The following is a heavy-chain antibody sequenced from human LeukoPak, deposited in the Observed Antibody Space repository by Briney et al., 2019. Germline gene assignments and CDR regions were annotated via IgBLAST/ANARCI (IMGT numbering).Heavy chain of an antibody. J-gene: IGHJ5*02. CDR3: ARQYCSGGSCYSP. Sequence: GASVKVSCKASGYTSTSYAMHWVRQAPGQRLEWMGWINAGNGNTKYSQKFQGRVTITRDTSASTAYMELSSLRSEDTAVYYCARQYCSGGSCYSPWGQGTLVTVSS. V-gene: IGHV1-3*01. CDR2: INAGNGNT. CDR1: GYTSTSYA. D-gene: IGHD2-15*01.